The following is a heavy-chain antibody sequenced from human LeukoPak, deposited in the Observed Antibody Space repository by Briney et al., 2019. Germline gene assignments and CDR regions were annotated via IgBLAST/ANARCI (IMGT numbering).Heavy chain of an antibody. V-gene: IGHV1-18*01. D-gene: IGHD4-23*01. CDR1: GYTFTSYG. CDR2: ISAYNGNT. Sequence: ASVKVSCKASGYTFTSYGISWVRQAPGQGLEWMGWISAYNGNTNYAQKLQGRVTMTTDTSTSTAYMELRSLRSDDTAVYYCARDPDMTTVVTTDYWGQGTLVTVSS. CDR3: ARDPDMTTVVTTDY. J-gene: IGHJ4*02.